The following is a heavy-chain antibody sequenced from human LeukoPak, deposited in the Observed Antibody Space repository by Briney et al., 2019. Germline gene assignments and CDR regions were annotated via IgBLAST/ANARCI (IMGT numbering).Heavy chain of an antibody. V-gene: IGHV3-7*04. CDR2: INQDGREK. Sequence: GGPLRLSCAASGFTFSSYWMSWVRQAPGKGLEWVANINQDGREKYYVDSVKGRFTISRDNAKNSLYLQMNSLRAEDTAVYFCARGDKFSGDYWGQGTLVTVSS. D-gene: IGHD2-15*01. CDR3: ARGDKFSGDY. CDR1: GFTFSSYW. J-gene: IGHJ4*02.